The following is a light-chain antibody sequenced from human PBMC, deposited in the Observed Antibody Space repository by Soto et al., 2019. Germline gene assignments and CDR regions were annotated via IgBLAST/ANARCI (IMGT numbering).Light chain of an antibody. CDR3: QQYGGSPFT. V-gene: IGKV3-20*01. J-gene: IGKJ3*01. CDR1: QSVSNSF. CDR2: GAS. Sequence: EIVLTQSPGTLSLSPGERATLSCRASQSVSNSFLAWYQQKPGQTPRLLIHGASRRATGISDRFSGSGSGTDFTLTISRLEPEDSALYYCQQYGGSPFTFGPWTTVDIK.